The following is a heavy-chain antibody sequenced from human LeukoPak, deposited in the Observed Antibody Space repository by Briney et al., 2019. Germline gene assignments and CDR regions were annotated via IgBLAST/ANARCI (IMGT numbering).Heavy chain of an antibody. Sequence: GGSLRLSCVASGFTFSSYAMHWVRQAPGKGLEWVAVISYDGSNKYYADSVKGRFTISRDNSKNTLYLQMNGLRAEDTAVYYCARGLDYWGQGTLVTVSS. V-gene: IGHV3-30-3*01. CDR3: ARGLDY. CDR2: ISYDGSNK. J-gene: IGHJ4*02. CDR1: GFTFSSYA.